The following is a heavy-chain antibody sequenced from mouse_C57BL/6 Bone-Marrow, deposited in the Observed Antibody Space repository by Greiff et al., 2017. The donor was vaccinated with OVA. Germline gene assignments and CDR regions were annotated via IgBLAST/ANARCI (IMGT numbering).Heavy chain of an antibody. CDR3: TRSHISRLFDY. Sequence: QVQLQQSGAELVRPGASVTLSCKASGYTFTDYEMHWVKQTPVHGLEWIGAIDPETGGTAYNQKFKGKAILTADKSSSTAYMELRSLTSEDSAVYYCTRSHISRLFDYWGQGTTLTVSS. D-gene: IGHD1-2*01. CDR1: GYTFTDYE. J-gene: IGHJ2*01. V-gene: IGHV1-15*01. CDR2: IDPETGGT.